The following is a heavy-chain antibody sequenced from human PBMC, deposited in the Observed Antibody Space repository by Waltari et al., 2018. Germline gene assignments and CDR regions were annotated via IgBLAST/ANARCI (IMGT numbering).Heavy chain of an antibody. D-gene: IGHD3-10*01. Sequence: EVQLVESGGGLVKPGGSLSLSCAASGFTFSSYSMNWVRQAPGKGPEWGSSISSSSSYIYYADSVKGRFTISRDNAKNSLYLQMNSLRAEDTAVYYCARDPEVRGVIDYWGQGTLVTVSS. J-gene: IGHJ4*02. V-gene: IGHV3-21*01. CDR1: GFTFSSYS. CDR3: ARDPEVRGVIDY. CDR2: ISSSSSYI.